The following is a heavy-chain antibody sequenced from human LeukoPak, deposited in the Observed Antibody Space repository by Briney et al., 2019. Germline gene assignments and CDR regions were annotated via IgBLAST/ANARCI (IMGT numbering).Heavy chain of an antibody. Sequence: SETLSLTCAVYGGSFSGYYWSWIRQPPGKGLEWIGEINHSGSTNYNPSLKSRVTISVDTSKNQFSLKLSSVTAADTAVYYCVLFEIRNPFHTMIAVAGTGDYWGQGTLVTVSS. CDR1: GGSFSGYY. CDR3: VLFEIRNPFHTMIAVAGTGDY. CDR2: INHSGST. V-gene: IGHV4-34*01. J-gene: IGHJ4*02. D-gene: IGHD6-19*01.